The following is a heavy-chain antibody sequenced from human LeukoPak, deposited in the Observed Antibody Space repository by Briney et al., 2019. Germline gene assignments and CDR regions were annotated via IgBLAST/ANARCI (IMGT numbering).Heavy chain of an antibody. CDR3: ATDPGADSNYAY. Sequence: ASVKVSCKVSGYTLTELSMHWVRQAPGNGLEWMGGFDPEDGETIYAQKFQGRVTMTEDTSTDTAYMELSSLRSEDTAVYYCATDPGADSNYAYWGQGTLVTVSS. J-gene: IGHJ4*02. CDR2: FDPEDGET. CDR1: GYTLTELS. D-gene: IGHD4-11*01. V-gene: IGHV1-24*01.